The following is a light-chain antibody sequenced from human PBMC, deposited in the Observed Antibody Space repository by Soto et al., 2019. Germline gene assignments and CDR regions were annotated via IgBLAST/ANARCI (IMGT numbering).Light chain of an antibody. Sequence: QSALTQPASVSGSPGQSITISCTGTSSDIGAYNYVSWYQQHPGKAPKLMIYDVNIRPSGVSNRFSGSKSGNTASLTISGLQAEDEADYYCTSWTTSTTMIFGGVTKRTVL. CDR2: DVN. J-gene: IGLJ2*01. V-gene: IGLV2-14*03. CDR3: TSWTTSTTMI. CDR1: SSDIGAYNY.